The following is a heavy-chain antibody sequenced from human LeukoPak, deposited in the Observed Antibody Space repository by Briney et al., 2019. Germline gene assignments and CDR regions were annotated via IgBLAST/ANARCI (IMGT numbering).Heavy chain of an antibody. D-gene: IGHD2-21*02. J-gene: IGHJ4*02. CDR1: GFTLSSYW. CDR2: IKQDGSEK. Sequence: PGGSLRLSCALSGFTLSSYWMSWVRQAPGKGREWVANIKQDGSEKYYVDSVKGRFTISRDNAKNSLYLQMNSLRAEDTAVYYCARDKGDYSFDYWGQGTLVTVAS. V-gene: IGHV3-7*01. CDR3: ARDKGDYSFDY.